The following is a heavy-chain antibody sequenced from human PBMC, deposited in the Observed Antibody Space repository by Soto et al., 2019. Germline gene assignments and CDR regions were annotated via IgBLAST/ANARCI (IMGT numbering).Heavy chain of an antibody. CDR3: ARIQIGYDAFDI. V-gene: IGHV3-21*06. J-gene: IGHJ3*02. CDR2: ISSSSSYI. CDR1: GFTFSSHS. Sequence: EVQLVESGGGLVKPGGSLRLSCAASGFTFSSHSMNWVRQAPGKGLEWVSSISSSSSYIYYADSVKGPFTLARDNAKNSLYLQMNSLRAEDTAVSYCARIQIGYDAFDIWGQGTMVTVSS. D-gene: IGHD2-15*01.